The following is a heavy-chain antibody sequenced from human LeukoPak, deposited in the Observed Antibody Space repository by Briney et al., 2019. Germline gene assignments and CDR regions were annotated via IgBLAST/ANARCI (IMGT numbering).Heavy chain of an antibody. CDR1: GGSISSSYY. J-gene: IGHJ6*04. CDR2: IYYSGST. Sequence: PSGTLSLTCAVSGGSISSSYYWSWIRQPPGKGLEWIGYIYYSGSTNYNPSLKSRVTISVDTSKNQFSLKLSSVTAADTAVYYCARVITGTGGGMDVWGKGTTVTVSS. V-gene: IGHV4-61*01. CDR3: ARVITGTGGGMDV. D-gene: IGHD1-14*01.